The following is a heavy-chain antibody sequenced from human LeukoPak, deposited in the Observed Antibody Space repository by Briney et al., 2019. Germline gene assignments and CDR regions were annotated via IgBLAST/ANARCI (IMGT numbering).Heavy chain of an antibody. Sequence: ASVKVSCKASGYTFTGQYMHWVRQAPGQGLEWMGWINPNSGGTNYAQKFQGRVTMTRDTSISTAYMELSRLRSDDTAVYYCARDTPEIAAAFYWGQGTLVTVSS. CDR3: ARDTPEIAAAFY. CDR1: GYTFTGQY. CDR2: INPNSGGT. D-gene: IGHD6-13*01. J-gene: IGHJ4*02. V-gene: IGHV1-2*02.